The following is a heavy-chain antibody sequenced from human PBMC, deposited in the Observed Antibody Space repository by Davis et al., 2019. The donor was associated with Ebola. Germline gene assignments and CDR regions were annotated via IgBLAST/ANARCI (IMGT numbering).Heavy chain of an antibody. CDR3: AKVPSRTITTYYFDY. CDR1: GFTLSGFV. D-gene: IGHD4-11*01. Sequence: GGSLRLSCAASGFTLSGFVMPWVRQPPGKGLGWVAFIRYDGTNKYYADSVRGRFTISRDDSKNTLYLQMNSLRAEDTAMYYYAKVPSRTITTYYFDYWGQGTLVTVSS. CDR2: IRYDGTNK. J-gene: IGHJ4*02. V-gene: IGHV3-30*02.